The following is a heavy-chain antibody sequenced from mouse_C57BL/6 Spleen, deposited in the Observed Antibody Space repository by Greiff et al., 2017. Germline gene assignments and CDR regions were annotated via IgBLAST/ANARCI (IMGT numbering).Heavy chain of an antibody. CDR2: IYPGDGDT. Sequence: QVQLQQSGAELVKPGASVKISRKASGYAFSSYWMNRVKQRPGKGLEWIGQIYPGDGDTNYNGKFKGKATLTADKSSSTAYMQLSSLTSEDSAVYFCARDDGYYHYYAMDYWGQGTSVTVSS. D-gene: IGHD2-3*01. J-gene: IGHJ4*01. CDR3: ARDDGYYHYYAMDY. CDR1: GYAFSSYW. V-gene: IGHV1-80*01.